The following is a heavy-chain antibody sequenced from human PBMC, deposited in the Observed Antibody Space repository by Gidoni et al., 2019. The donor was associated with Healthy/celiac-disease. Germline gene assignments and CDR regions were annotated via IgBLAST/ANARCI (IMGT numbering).Heavy chain of an antibody. CDR3: ASGYSYGAFDY. Sequence: DGLEWLGEINHSGSTNYNPSLKSRVTISVDTSKNQFSLKLSSVTAADTAVYYCASGYSYGAFDYWGQGTLVTVSS. V-gene: IGHV4-34*01. D-gene: IGHD5-18*01. CDR2: INHSGST. J-gene: IGHJ4*02.